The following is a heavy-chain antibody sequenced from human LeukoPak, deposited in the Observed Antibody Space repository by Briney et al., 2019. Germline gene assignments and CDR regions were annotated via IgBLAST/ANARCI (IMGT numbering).Heavy chain of an antibody. Sequence: GGSLRLSCAASGFTFSSYAMHWVRQAPGKGLEWVAVISYDGSNKYYADSVKGRFTISRDNSKNTLYLQMNSLRAEDTAVYYCARAGGYGSGSYYRYNWFDPWGQGTLVTVSS. V-gene: IGHV3-30-3*01. J-gene: IGHJ5*02. CDR2: ISYDGSNK. CDR1: GFTFSSYA. D-gene: IGHD3-10*01. CDR3: ARAGGYGSGSYYRYNWFDP.